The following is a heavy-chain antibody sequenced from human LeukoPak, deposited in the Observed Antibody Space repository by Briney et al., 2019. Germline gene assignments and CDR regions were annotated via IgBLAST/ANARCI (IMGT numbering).Heavy chain of an antibody. V-gene: IGHV3-7*01. CDR3: ARDIIRGQSDFDY. D-gene: IGHD5-12*01. Sequence: PGGSLRLSCVASGFNFGNYWMSWVRQAPGKGLEFVGNIEDDGSEQNYVDSVKGRFTISRDNVKSSLYLQMNSLRVEDTAVYYCARDIIRGQSDFDYWGQGILVTVSS. CDR1: GFNFGNYW. CDR2: IEDDGSEQ. J-gene: IGHJ4*02.